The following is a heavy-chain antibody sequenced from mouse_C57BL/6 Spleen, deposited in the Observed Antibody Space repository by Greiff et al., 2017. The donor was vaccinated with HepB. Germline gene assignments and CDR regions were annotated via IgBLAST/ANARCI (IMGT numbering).Heavy chain of an antibody. CDR3: ARPLYYGNYEFAY. J-gene: IGHJ3*01. CDR1: GYSFTSYY. V-gene: IGHV1-66*01. Sequence: VQLQQSGPELVKPGASVKISCKASGYSFTSYYIHWVKQRPGQGLEWIGWIYPGSGNTKYNEKFKGKATLTADTSSSTAYMQLSSLTSEDSAVYYCARPLYYGNYEFAYWGQGTLVTVSA. D-gene: IGHD2-1*01. CDR2: IYPGSGNT.